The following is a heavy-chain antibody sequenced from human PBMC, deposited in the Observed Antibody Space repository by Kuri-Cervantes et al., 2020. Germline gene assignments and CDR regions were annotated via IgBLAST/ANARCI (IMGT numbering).Heavy chain of an antibody. CDR3: AKSGWADAFDI. D-gene: IGHD3-16*01. V-gene: IGHV3-9*01. CDR2: ISWNSGSI. J-gene: IGHJ3*02. CDR1: GFTFDDYA. Sequence: LSLTCAASGFTFDDYAMHWVRQAPGKGLEWVSGISWNSGSIGYADSVKGRFTISRDNAKNSLYLQMNSLRAEDTALCYCAKSGWADAFDIWGQGTMVTVSS.